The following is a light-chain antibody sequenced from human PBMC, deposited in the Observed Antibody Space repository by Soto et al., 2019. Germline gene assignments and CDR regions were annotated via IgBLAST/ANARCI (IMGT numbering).Light chain of an antibody. CDR3: HQVSGYPLN. Sequence: DIPLNQSPCFLSASVGDRVTITCWASQGINRHLVWYQQEPGKAPKLLIYAASTLQNGVASRFSGSASGTECTLTIRSLLPEDFATYYCHQVSGYPLNFGGWTKVDI. V-gene: IGKV1-9*01. J-gene: IGKJ4*01. CDR1: QGINRH. CDR2: AAS.